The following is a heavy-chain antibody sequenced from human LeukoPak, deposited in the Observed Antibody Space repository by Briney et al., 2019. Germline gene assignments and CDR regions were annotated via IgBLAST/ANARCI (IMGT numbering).Heavy chain of an antibody. CDR1: GYTFTSCG. V-gene: IGHV1-18*01. J-gene: IGHJ5*02. D-gene: IGHD3-9*01. CDR3: ARDHYDILTGYYAVLTGWFDP. CDR2: ISAYNGNT. Sequence: ASVKVSCKASGYTFTSCGISWVRQAPGQGLEWMGWISAYNGNTNYAQKLQGRVTMTTDTSTSTAYMELRSLRSDDTAVYYCARDHYDILTGYYAVLTGWFDPWGQGTLVTVSS.